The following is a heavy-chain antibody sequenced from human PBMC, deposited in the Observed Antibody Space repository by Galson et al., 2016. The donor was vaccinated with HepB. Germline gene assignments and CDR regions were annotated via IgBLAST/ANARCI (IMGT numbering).Heavy chain of an antibody. D-gene: IGHD2-21*02. CDR1: GFTVSSNY. J-gene: IGHJ6*02. CDR3: AKSLLGVTLVSYYYGMDV. V-gene: IGHV3-53*01. CDR2: IYSGGTP. Sequence: SLRLSCAASGFTVSSNYMTWVRQAPGKGLEYVSVIYSGGTPYYADSVKGRFTISRDNSKNTLFLQMNSLRAEDTAVYYCAKSLLGVTLVSYYYGMDVWGQGTTVTVSS.